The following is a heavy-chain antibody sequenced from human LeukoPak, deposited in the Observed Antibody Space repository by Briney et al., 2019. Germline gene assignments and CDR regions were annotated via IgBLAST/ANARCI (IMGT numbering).Heavy chain of an antibody. Sequence: PSQTLSLTCTVSGGSISSGSYYWSWIRQPAGKGLEWIGRIYTSGSANYNPSLKSRVTISVDTSKNQFSLKLSSVTAADTALYYCARIRDGYNDAYDIWGQGTMVTVSS. CDR1: GGSISSGSYY. J-gene: IGHJ3*02. CDR3: ARIRDGYNDAYDI. V-gene: IGHV4-61*02. CDR2: IYTSGSA. D-gene: IGHD5-24*01.